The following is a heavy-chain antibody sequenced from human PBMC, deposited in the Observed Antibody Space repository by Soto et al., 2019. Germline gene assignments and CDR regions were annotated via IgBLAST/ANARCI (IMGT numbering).Heavy chain of an antibody. Sequence: QGQLVQSGADVKKPGTSVKVSCKAAGYSFTNYCMYWVRQAPGQGLEWMGMINPRTGSTRYAQKFQDRVTLTRDTSTTTVYMELSTLISDGTAVYYCARDGGLLTASWHYDLWGPGTLVTVSS. D-gene: IGHD2-15*01. J-gene: IGHJ2*01. V-gene: IGHV1-46*01. CDR1: GYSFTNYC. CDR2: INPRTGST. CDR3: ARDGGLLTASWHYDL.